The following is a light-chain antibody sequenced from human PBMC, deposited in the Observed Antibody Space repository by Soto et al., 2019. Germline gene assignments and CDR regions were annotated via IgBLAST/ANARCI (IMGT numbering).Light chain of an antibody. CDR2: EVS. CDR1: SSDVGGYNY. V-gene: IGLV2-8*01. Sequence: QSVLTQPASASGSPGEAVTISCTGNSSDVGGYNYVSWYQQHPGKAPKLMIYEVSKRPSGVPDRFSGSKSGNTASLTVSGLPAKDEPDYYCSSYAGSNNQVFGTGTKVTV. J-gene: IGLJ1*01. CDR3: SSYAGSNNQV.